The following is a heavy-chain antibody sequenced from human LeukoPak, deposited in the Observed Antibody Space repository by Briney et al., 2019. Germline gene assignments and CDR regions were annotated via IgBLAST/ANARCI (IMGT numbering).Heavy chain of an antibody. CDR3: AKGGIAAPIWS. D-gene: IGHD6-13*01. CDR2: INGGGRST. V-gene: IGHV3-23*01. Sequence: PGGSLRLSCAASGFTLSSYAMSWVRQAPGKGLEWVSAINGGGRSTYYADSVKGRFTVSRDNSKNTLNLQMNSLRGEDTAVYYCAKGGIAAPIWSWGQGTLVTVSS. CDR1: GFTLSSYA. J-gene: IGHJ5*02.